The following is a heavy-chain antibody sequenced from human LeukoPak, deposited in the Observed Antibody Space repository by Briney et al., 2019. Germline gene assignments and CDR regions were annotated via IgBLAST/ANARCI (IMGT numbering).Heavy chain of an antibody. CDR2: INSDGRST. CDR3: ARVWDYYGSGSYERARLDAFDI. D-gene: IGHD3-10*01. J-gene: IGHJ3*02. V-gene: IGHV3-74*01. CDR1: GFTFRIYW. Sequence: GGPLRLSCAASGFTFRIYWMHWVRQVPGKGLVWVSRINSDGRSTSYADSVKGRFTVSRDNAKNTLYLQMNSLRADDTAVYYCARVWDYYGSGSYERARLDAFDIWGQGTMVTVSS.